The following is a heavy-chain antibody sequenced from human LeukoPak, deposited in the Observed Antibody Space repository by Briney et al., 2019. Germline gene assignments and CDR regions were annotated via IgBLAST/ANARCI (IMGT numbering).Heavy chain of an antibody. D-gene: IGHD3-22*01. CDR2: IGTAGDT. CDR1: GFTFSSYD. Sequence: GGSLRLSCAASGFTFSSYDMHWVRQATGKGLEWVSAIGTAGDTYYPGSVKGRFTISRENAKNSLYLQMNSLRAGDTAVYYCARGSAMSITMIVDWGQGTLVTVSS. CDR3: ARGSAMSITMIVD. J-gene: IGHJ4*02. V-gene: IGHV3-13*01.